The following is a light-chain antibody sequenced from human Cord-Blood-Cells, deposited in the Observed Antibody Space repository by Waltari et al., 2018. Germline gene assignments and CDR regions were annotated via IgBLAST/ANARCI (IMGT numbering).Light chain of an antibody. Sequence: EIVLTQSPGTLSLSPGERATLSCRASPSVSSSYLAWYQQKPGKAPRLLIYGASSRATGIPDRFSGSGSGTDFTLTISRLEPEDFAVYYCQQYGSSPWTFGQGTKVEIK. CDR1: PSVSSSY. J-gene: IGKJ1*01. V-gene: IGKV3-20*01. CDR3: QQYGSSPWT. CDR2: GAS.